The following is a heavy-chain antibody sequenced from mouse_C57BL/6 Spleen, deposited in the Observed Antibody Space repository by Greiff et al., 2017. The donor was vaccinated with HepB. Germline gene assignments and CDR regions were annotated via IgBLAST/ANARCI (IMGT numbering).Heavy chain of an antibody. V-gene: IGHV1-42*01. CDR3: ARDDYDFAY. J-gene: IGHJ3*01. CDR1: GYSFTGYY. Sequence: VQLQQSGPELVKPGASVKISCKASGYSFTGYYMNWVKQSPEKSLEWIGEINPSTGGTTYNQKFKAKATLTVDKSSSTAYMQLKSLTSEDSAVYYCARDDYDFAYWGQGTLVTVSA. D-gene: IGHD2-4*01. CDR2: INPSTGGT.